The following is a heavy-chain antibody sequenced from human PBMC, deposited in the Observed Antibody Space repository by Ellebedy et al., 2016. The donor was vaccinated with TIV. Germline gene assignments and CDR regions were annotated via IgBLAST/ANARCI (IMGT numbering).Heavy chain of an antibody. V-gene: IGHV3-30*19. J-gene: IGHJ6*02. CDR3: ARDRRDIRYFDWLSGMDV. CDR2: ISYDGSNK. Sequence: GESLKISCAASGFTFSSYGMHWVRQAPGKGLEWVAVISYDGSNKYYADSVKGRFTISRDNSKNTLYLQMNRLRAEDTAVYYCARDRRDIRYFDWLSGMDVWGQGTTVTVSS. CDR1: GFTFSSYG. D-gene: IGHD3-9*01.